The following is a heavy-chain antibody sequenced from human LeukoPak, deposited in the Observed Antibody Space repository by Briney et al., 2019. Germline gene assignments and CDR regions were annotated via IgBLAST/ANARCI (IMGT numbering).Heavy chain of an antibody. CDR2: IYYSGST. CDR3: AGGSPLDFDP. Sequence: PSETLSLTCAVSGGSISSYYWSWIRQPPGKGLEWIGYIYYSGSTNYNPSLKSRVTISVDTSKNQFSLKLSSVTAADTAVYYCAGGSPLDFDPWGQGTLVTVSS. CDR1: GGSISSYY. J-gene: IGHJ5*02. V-gene: IGHV4-59*01.